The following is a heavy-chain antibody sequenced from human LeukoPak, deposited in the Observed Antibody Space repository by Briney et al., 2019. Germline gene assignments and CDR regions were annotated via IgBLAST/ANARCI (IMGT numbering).Heavy chain of an antibody. D-gene: IGHD3-3*01. V-gene: IGHV4-39*07. CDR3: AREWVTILHYMDV. CDR1: GGSISSSSYY. J-gene: IGHJ6*03. CDR2: IYYSGST. Sequence: SETPSLTCTVSGGSISSSSYYWGWIRQPPGKGLEWIGSIYYSGSTYYNPSLKSRVTISVDTSKNQFSLKLSSVTAADTAVCYCAREWVTILHYMDVWGKGTTVTVSS.